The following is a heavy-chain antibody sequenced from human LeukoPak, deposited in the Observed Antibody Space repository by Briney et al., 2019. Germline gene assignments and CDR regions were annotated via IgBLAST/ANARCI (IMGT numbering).Heavy chain of an antibody. CDR1: GFTFSSYA. J-gene: IGHJ4*02. CDR2: ISYDGSNK. Sequence: GGSLRLSCAASGFTFSSYAMHWVRQAPGKGLEWVAVISYDGSNKYYADSVKGRFTISRDNSKNTLYLQMNSLRAEDTAVYYCARDLNGYGSGSDYWGQGTLVTVSS. CDR3: ARDLNGYGSGSDY. V-gene: IGHV3-30-3*01. D-gene: IGHD3-10*01.